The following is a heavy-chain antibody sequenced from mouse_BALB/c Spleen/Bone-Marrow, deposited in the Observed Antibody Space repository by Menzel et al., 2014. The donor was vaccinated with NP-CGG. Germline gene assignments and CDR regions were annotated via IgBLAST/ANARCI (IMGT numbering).Heavy chain of an antibody. CDR2: IWAGGST. Sequence: VQLVESGPGLVAPSQSLSITCTVSGFSLTSYGVHWARQPPGKGLEWLVVIWAGGSTNYNSALMSRLSISKDSSKSQVFLKMNSLQTDDTAMYYCARDENYYGNYGTMDYWGQGTSVTVSS. CDR1: GFSLTSYG. CDR3: ARDENYYGNYGTMDY. J-gene: IGHJ4*01. D-gene: IGHD2-1*01. V-gene: IGHV2-9*02.